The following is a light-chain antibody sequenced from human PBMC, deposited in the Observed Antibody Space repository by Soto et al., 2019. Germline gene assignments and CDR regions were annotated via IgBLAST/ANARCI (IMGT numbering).Light chain of an antibody. J-gene: IGLJ1*01. V-gene: IGLV2-11*01. CDR2: DVS. CDR3: CSYTGTYSYV. Sequence: QSVLTQPASVSGSPGQSVTISCTGTSGDVGGYNYVSWYQHHPGKAPKLLIYDVSKRPSGVPDRFSGSKSGNTASLTISGLQAEDEADYYCCSYTGTYSYVFGTGTKVTVL. CDR1: SGDVGGYNY.